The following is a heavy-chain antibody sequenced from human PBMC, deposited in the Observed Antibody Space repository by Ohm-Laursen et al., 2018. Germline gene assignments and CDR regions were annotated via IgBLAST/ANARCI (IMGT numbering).Heavy chain of an antibody. D-gene: IGHD3-22*01. CDR1: GFTFSNAW. V-gene: IGHV3-15*01. J-gene: IGHJ4*02. CDR2: IKRKADGETT. CDR3: TTVFGYYGPRYFDY. Sequence: SLRLSCAASGFTFSNAWMSWVRQAPGKGLEWVGRIKRKADGETTDYAAPVKGRFTISRDDSKNTLYLQMNSLKTEDTAVYYCTTVFGYYGPRYFDYWGQGTLVTVSS.